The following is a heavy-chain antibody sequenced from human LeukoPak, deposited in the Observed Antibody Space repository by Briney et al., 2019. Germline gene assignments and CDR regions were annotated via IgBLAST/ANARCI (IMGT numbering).Heavy chain of an antibody. CDR3: AKRKAYSIMVLTD. J-gene: IGHJ4*02. CDR2: ISGSGGST. D-gene: IGHD6-13*01. Sequence: PGGSLRLSCAASGFTFSSYAMSWVRQAPGKGLEWVSAISGSGGSTHYADSVKGRFTISRDNSKNTLYLQMNSLRAEDTAVYYCAKRKAYSIMVLTDWDQGTLVTVSS. CDR1: GFTFSSYA. V-gene: IGHV3-23*01.